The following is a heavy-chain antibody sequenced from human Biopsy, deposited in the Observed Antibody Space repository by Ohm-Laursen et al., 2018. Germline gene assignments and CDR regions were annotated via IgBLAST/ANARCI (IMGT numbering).Heavy chain of an antibody. V-gene: IGHV3-23*01. J-gene: IGHJ2*01. CDR3: AKGNGAYTNYGWYFDL. CDR2: FSGSGGST. D-gene: IGHD4-11*01. CDR1: GISFSRSA. Sequence: SLRLSCTASGISFSRSAMNWVRQAPGKGLEWVSAFSGSGGSTYYADSVKGRFTISRDNSKNTLFLQMNSLRAEDTAVYYCAKGNGAYTNYGWYFDLWGRGTLVTVSS.